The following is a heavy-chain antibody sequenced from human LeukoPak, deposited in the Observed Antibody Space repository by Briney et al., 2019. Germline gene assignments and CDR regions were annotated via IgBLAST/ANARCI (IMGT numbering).Heavy chain of an antibody. Sequence: GGSLRLSCAASGFTFSSHWMHWVRQAPGKGLVWVSRINSDGSSISYADSVKGRFTVSRDNSKNTLFLQMNSLRAEDTAVYYCAKDGGLWVSAHWGDSWGRGTLVTVSS. V-gene: IGHV3-74*01. D-gene: IGHD7-27*01. CDR1: GFTFSSHW. J-gene: IGHJ4*02. CDR2: INSDGSSI. CDR3: AKDGGLWVSAHWGDS.